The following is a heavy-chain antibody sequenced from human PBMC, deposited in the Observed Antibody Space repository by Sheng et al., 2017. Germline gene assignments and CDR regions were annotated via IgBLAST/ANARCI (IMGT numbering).Heavy chain of an antibody. D-gene: IGHD3-3*01. Sequence: EVQLVESGGVLVQPGGSLRLSCAASGFTFSSYSMNWVRQAPGKGLEWLSYISATGTTIYYADSVKGRFTVSRDNAKNSLYLQMNSLRAEDTAVYYCATLIWNAYFRKGGDWGQGTLVTVSS. J-gene: IGHJ4*02. CDR2: ISATGTTI. V-gene: IGHV3-48*01. CDR3: ATLIWNAYFRKGGD. CDR1: GFTFSSYS.